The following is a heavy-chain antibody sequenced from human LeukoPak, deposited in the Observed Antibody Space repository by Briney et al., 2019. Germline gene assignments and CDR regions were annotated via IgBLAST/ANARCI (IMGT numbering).Heavy chain of an antibody. CDR3: AKSGRRGYSYGYRFKYYYDY. Sequence: GGSLRLSCAASGFTFSSYAMHWVRQAPGKGLEWVAVISYDGSNKNYADSVKGRFTISGDNSKNTLYLQMNSLRAEDTAVYYCAKSGRRGYSYGYRFKYYYDYWGQGTLVTVSS. V-gene: IGHV3-30*04. J-gene: IGHJ4*02. CDR1: GFTFSSYA. D-gene: IGHD5-18*01. CDR2: ISYDGSNK.